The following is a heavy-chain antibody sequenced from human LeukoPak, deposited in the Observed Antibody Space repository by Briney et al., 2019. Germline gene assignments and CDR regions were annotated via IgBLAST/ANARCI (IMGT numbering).Heavy chain of an antibody. D-gene: IGHD4-17*01. CDR1: GYTFSGYY. V-gene: IGHV1-2*02. J-gene: IGHJ4*02. CDR2: INPTSGGT. Sequence: ASVKVSCKASGYTFSGYYMHWVRQAPGQGLEWMGWINPTSGGTNSAQKFQGRVTMTRDTSVSTAYMEVSSLRSDDTAVYYCARGRTFGYYVLDYWGQGTLATVSS. CDR3: ARGRTFGYYVLDY.